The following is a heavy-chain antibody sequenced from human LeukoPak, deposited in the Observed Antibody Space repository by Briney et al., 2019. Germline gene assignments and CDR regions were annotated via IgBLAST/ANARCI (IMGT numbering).Heavy chain of an antibody. V-gene: IGHV4-38-2*02. J-gene: IGHJ4*02. CDR2: IYHSGST. D-gene: IGHD1-26*01. CDR1: GYSISSAFY. Sequence: PSETLSLTCTVSGYSISSAFYWGWIRQPPGTGLEWIGSIYHSGSTYYNPSLKSRVTMSIDTSKNQFSLKLTSVTAADTAVYYCARDVRQIKQWENDYWGQGTLVTVSS. CDR3: ARDVRQIKQWENDY.